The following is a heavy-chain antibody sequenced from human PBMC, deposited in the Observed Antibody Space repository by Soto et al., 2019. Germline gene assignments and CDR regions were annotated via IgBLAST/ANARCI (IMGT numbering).Heavy chain of an antibody. CDR1: VFTFSDYS. CDR3: AKDPSTGSAEY. V-gene: IGHV3-23*01. J-gene: IGHJ4*02. Sequence: GGSLRLSCAPSVFTFSDYSMSLVRQAPGKGLECVSTISVGGFYTHYADSVKGRFTISRDNVKYTLYIQMNSLRVEDTAVYYCAKDPSTGSAEYWAQGTMVTVSS. D-gene: IGHD3-9*01. CDR2: ISVGGFYT.